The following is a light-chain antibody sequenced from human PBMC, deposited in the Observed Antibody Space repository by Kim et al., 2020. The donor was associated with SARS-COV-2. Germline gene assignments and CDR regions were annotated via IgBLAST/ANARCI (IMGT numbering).Light chain of an antibody. CDR3: AAWDDSLSGYV. CDR1: SSNIGSNY. V-gene: IGLV1-47*01. CDR2: RNN. J-gene: IGLJ1*01. Sequence: QAVVTQPPSASGTPGQRVTISCSGGSSNIGSNYVYWYQHLPGTAPKLLIYRNNQRPSGVPDRFSGSKSATSASLTISGLRSEDEADYYCAAWDDSLSGYVFGSGTKVTVL.